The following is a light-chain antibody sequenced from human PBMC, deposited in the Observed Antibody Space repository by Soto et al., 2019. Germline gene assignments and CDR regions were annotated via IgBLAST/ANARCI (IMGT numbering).Light chain of an antibody. CDR1: QDISQY. Sequence: DIQMTQSPSSLSASVGDRVTLTCRASQDISQYLAWYQQRPGKVPKLLIYYASTLQSGVPSRFSGSGSGTEFTLTISSLQPEDVATYYCLKYAKDAPGTFGQGTKVDI. CDR3: LKYAKDAPGT. CDR2: YAS. V-gene: IGKV1-27*01. J-gene: IGKJ1*01.